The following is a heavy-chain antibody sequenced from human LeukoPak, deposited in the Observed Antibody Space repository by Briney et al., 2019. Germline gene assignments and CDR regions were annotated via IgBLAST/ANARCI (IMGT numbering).Heavy chain of an antibody. Sequence: SETLSLTCTLSGGSISGYYWSWNRQPPGKGLEWIGYIYYSGSTKYNTSLKSRVTISVDTSKNQFSLWLSSVTAADTAVYYCARGGLENGYHSNGFDIWGQGTMVTVSS. J-gene: IGHJ3*02. D-gene: IGHD3-22*01. V-gene: IGHV4-59*01. CDR1: GGSISGYY. CDR3: ARGGLENGYHSNGFDI. CDR2: IYYSGST.